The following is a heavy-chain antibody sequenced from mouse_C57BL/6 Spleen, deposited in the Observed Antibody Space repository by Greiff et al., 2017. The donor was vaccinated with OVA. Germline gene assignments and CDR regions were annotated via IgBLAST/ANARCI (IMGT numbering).Heavy chain of an antibody. Sequence: EVKVVESGGGLVKPGGSLKLSCAASGFTFSSYAMSWVRQTPEKRLEWVATISDGGSYTYYPDNVKGRFTISRDNAKNNLYLQMSHLKSEDTAMYYCARDPYGKGGFDYWGQGTTLTVSS. D-gene: IGHD2-10*02. CDR3: ARDPYGKGGFDY. V-gene: IGHV5-4*01. CDR1: GFTFSSYA. CDR2: ISDGGSYT. J-gene: IGHJ2*01.